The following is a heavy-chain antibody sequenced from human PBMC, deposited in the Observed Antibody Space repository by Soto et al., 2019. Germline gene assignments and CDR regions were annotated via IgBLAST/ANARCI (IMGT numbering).Heavy chain of an antibody. V-gene: IGHV3-23*01. CDR2: ISGGGSNT. Sequence: EVQLLESGGGLVQRGGSLRLSCAASGFPFSSYVMSWVRQAPGKGLEWVSGISGGGSNTFYADSVKGRFTISRDNSKNTLLLQMNSLGAEDTAVYYCARGLSSGWFDYWGQGTLVTVSA. D-gene: IGHD6-19*01. J-gene: IGHJ5*01. CDR3: ARGLSSGWFDY. CDR1: GFPFSSYV.